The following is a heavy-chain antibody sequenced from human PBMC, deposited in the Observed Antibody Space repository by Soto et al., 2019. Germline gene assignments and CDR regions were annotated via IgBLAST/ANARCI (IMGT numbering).Heavy chain of an antibody. Sequence: SGPTLVNPKETLTLTCTVSGFSLNNDRVGLSWIRQPPGKALEWLAHVFSNDEKSYSTSLKNRLTLSKDTSKRQVVLTMTDMDPADTATYYCARTRMGVGVDGMDVWGQGTTVTVSS. V-gene: IGHV2-26*01. D-gene: IGHD3-16*01. CDR3: ARTRMGVGVDGMDV. CDR2: VFSNDEK. CDR1: GFSLNNDRVG. J-gene: IGHJ6*02.